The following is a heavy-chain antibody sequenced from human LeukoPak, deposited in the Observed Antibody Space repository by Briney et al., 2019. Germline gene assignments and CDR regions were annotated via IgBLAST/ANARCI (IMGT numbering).Heavy chain of an antibody. CDR2: IWYDGSNK. Sequence: GSSLRLSCAASGFTFSSYGMHWVRQAPGTGLEGAAVIWYDGSNKYYGDSVKGRFTISRDNSKKTLYLQMNSLRVEDTAVYYCARGDGYNDAEHLQHWGQGTLVTVS. CDR1: GFTFSSYG. D-gene: IGHD5-24*01. CDR3: ARGDGYNDAEHLQH. J-gene: IGHJ1*01. V-gene: IGHV3-33*01.